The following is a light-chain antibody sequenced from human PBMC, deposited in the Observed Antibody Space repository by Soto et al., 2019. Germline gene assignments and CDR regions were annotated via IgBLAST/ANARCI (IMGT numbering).Light chain of an antibody. CDR1: QSLANSF. J-gene: IGKJ5*01. Sequence: VLTQSPGTLSLSPGERATLSCRASQSLANSFIAWYQQKPGQAPRLLIYDTSSRASGIPERFSGSGSGTDFTLTISRLETEDFEVFYCQQYGTSEIIFGQGTRLEIK. CDR3: QQYGTSEII. CDR2: DTS. V-gene: IGKV3-20*01.